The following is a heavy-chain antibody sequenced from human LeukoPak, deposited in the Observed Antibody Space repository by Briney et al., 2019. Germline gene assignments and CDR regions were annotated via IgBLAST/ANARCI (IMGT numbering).Heavy chain of an antibody. CDR3: ARPYYYSSGSLPY. V-gene: IGHV3-7*01. CDR2: INQDGSEK. CDR1: GFTFSTYR. D-gene: IGHD3-10*01. J-gene: IGHJ4*02. Sequence: GGSLRLSCAASGFTFSTYRMSWVRQAPGKGLEWVANINQDGSEKYYVDSVKGRFTISRGNAKNSLSLQMNSLRAEDTAVYYCARPYYYSSGSLPYWGQGTLVTVSS.